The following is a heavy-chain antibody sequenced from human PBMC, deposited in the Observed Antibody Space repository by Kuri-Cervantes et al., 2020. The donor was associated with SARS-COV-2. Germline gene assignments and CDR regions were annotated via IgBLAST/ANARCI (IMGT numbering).Heavy chain of an antibody. CDR1: GFTFDDYA. J-gene: IGHJ4*02. CDR3: AKDKQGNHDY. D-gene: IGHD4-23*01. Sequence: GGSLRLSCAASGFTFDDYAMHWVRQAPGKGLEWVSGISWNSGSIGYADSVKGRFTISRDNSKNTLYLQMNSLRAEDTAVYYCAKDKQGNHDYWGQGTLVTVSS. CDR2: ISWNSGSI. V-gene: IGHV3-9*01.